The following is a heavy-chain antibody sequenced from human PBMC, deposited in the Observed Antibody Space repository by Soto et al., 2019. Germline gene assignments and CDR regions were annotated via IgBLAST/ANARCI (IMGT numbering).Heavy chain of an antibody. Sequence: TSETLSLTCTVAGGSISSYYWGWIRQPPGKGLEWIGSIYYSGSTYYNPSLKSRVTISVDTSKNQFSLKLSSVTAADTAVYYCARQLLGYSSGWYGGVQHWGQGTLVTVSS. CDR2: IYYSGST. CDR1: GGSISSYY. D-gene: IGHD6-19*01. CDR3: ARQLLGYSSGWYGGVQH. J-gene: IGHJ1*01. V-gene: IGHV4-39*01.